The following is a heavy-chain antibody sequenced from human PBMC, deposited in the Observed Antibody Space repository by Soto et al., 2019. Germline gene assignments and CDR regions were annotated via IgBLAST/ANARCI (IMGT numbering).Heavy chain of an antibody. CDR3: AKGVTVDYYYGMDV. J-gene: IGHJ6*02. D-gene: IGHD4-17*01. Sequence: VQLVESGGGVVQPGRSLRLSCAASGFTFSSHAVSWVRQAPGKGLEWVSYISGSGGSTYYADSVKGRFTISRDNSKNTLYLQMNSLRAEDTAVYHCAKGVTVDYYYGMDVWGQGTTVAVSS. CDR1: GFTFSSHA. CDR2: ISGSGGST. V-gene: IGHV3-23*04.